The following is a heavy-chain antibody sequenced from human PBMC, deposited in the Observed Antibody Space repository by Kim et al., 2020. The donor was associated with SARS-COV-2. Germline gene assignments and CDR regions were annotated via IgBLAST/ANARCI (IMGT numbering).Heavy chain of an antibody. D-gene: IGHD3-10*01. CDR3: ARALRLASGSYDY. Sequence: ASVKVSCKASGYTFTHYAIHWVRQAPGQSLEWMGWINAGNGYTKYSQKLEGRVTITRDSSASTVYMDLSSLRSEDMAVYYCARALRLASGSYDYWGQGTLVTVSS. CDR2: INAGNGYT. J-gene: IGHJ4*02. CDR1: GYTFTHYA. V-gene: IGHV1-3*01.